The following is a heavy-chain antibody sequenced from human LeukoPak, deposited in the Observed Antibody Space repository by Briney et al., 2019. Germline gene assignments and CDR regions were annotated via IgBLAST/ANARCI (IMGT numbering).Heavy chain of an antibody. Sequence: GASVKVSCKASGYTFTSYYMHWVRQAPGQGLEWMGIINPSGGSTSYAQKFQGRVTMTRDTSTSTVYMELSSLRSEDTAVYYCARDRIAVAGTADRYYGMDVWGQGTTVTVPS. CDR2: INPSGGST. V-gene: IGHV1-46*01. D-gene: IGHD6-19*01. CDR3: ARDRIAVAGTADRYYGMDV. J-gene: IGHJ6*02. CDR1: GYTFTSYY.